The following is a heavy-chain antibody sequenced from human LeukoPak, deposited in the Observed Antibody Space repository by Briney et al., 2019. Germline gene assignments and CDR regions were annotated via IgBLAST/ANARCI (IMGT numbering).Heavy chain of an antibody. CDR2: IYYSGST. Sequence: SETLSLTCTVSGGSISSYYWSWIRQPPGKGLEWIGYIYYSGSTNYNPSLKSRVTISVDTSKNQFSLKLSSVTAADTAVYYCARKSYDILTGSNLFDYWGQGTLVTVSS. CDR3: ARKSYDILTGSNLFDY. D-gene: IGHD3-9*01. V-gene: IGHV4-59*12. CDR1: GGSISSYY. J-gene: IGHJ4*02.